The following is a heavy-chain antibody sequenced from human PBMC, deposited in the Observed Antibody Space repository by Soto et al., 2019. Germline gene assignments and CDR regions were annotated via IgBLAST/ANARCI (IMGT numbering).Heavy chain of an antibody. Sequence: PGGSLRLSCAASGFTVSSNYMSWVRQAPGKGLEWVSVIYSGGSTYYADSVKGRFTISRDNSKNTLYLQMNSLRAEDTAVYYCARDRLYDSAYYCFGMDVWGQGTTVTVSS. D-gene: IGHD3-3*01. J-gene: IGHJ6*02. CDR1: GFTVSSNY. CDR3: ARDRLYDSAYYCFGMDV. CDR2: IYSGGST. V-gene: IGHV3-53*01.